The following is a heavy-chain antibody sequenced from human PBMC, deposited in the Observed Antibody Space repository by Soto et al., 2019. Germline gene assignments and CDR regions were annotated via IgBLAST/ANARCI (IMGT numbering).Heavy chain of an antibody. D-gene: IGHD3-3*01. CDR1: GGSISSGDYY. V-gene: IGHV4-30-4*01. J-gene: IGHJ6*02. Sequence: SETLSLTWTVSGGSISSGDYYWSWIRQPPGKGLEWIGYIYYSGSTYYNPSLKSRVTISVDTSKNQFSLKLSSVTAADTAVYYCARWYYDFWSGYHTDYYGMDVWGQGTTVTVSS. CDR3: ARWYYDFWSGYHTDYYGMDV. CDR2: IYYSGST.